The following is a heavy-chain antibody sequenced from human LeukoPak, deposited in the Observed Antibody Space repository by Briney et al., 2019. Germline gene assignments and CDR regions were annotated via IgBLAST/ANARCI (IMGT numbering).Heavy chain of an antibody. CDR1: GFTSGTSW. J-gene: IGHJ4*02. CDR2: INQDGRAQ. CDR3: ARSAR. Sequence: PGPCLRLSCAASGFTSGTSWTSSARQDPGEGLGWVANINQDGRAQYYVDSVKGRFTIARDNAKSSLYLQMNSLRAEDTAVYYCARSARWGQGTLVTVSS. V-gene: IGHV3-7*01.